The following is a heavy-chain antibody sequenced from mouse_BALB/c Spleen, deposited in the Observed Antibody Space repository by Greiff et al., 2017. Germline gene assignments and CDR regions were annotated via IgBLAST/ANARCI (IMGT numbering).Heavy chain of an antibody. J-gene: IGHJ4*01. Sequence: QVQLQQSGPGLVAPSQSLSITCTVSGFSLSRYSVHWVRQPPGKGLEWLGMIWGGGSTDYNSALKSRLSISKDNSKSQVFLKMNSLQTDDTAMYYCARNDYRYDGTPYYYAMDYWGQGTSVTVSS. CDR1: GFSLSRYS. CDR3: ARNDYRYDGTPYYYAMDY. CDR2: IWGGGST. V-gene: IGHV2-6-4*01. D-gene: IGHD2-14*01.